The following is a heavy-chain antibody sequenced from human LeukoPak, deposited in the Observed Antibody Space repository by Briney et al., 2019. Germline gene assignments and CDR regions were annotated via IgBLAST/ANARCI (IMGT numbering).Heavy chain of an antibody. Sequence: SETLSLTCTVSGCSITGYHWSWVRQPPEKGLEWIGEISHSGSTAYNPSLKSRVTISIDKSKNQLSLILTSVTAADTAMYYCAQVWGYWGQGTLVTVSS. V-gene: IGHV4-34*01. J-gene: IGHJ4*02. D-gene: IGHD3-16*01. CDR3: AQVWGY. CDR1: GCSITGYH. CDR2: ISHSGST.